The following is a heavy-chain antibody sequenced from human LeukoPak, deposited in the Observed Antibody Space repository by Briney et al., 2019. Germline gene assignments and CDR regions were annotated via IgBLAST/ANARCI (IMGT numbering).Heavy chain of an antibody. CDR2: INSDGSST. CDR3: ARVSDILTGYYYFDY. D-gene: IGHD3-9*01. CDR1: GFTLSSYW. V-gene: IGHV3-74*01. J-gene: IGHJ4*02. Sequence: GGSLRLSCAASGFTLSSYWMHWVRQAPGKGPVWVSRINSDGSSTSYADSVKGRFTISRDNAKNTLYLQMNSLRAEDTAVYYCARVSDILTGYYYFDYWGQGPLVTVSS.